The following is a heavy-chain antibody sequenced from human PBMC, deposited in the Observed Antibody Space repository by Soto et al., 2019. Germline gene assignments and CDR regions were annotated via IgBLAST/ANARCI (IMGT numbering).Heavy chain of an antibody. CDR3: ARAEGSGWYTGGYYYYGMDV. V-gene: IGHV1-3*01. CDR2: INAGNGNT. D-gene: IGHD6-19*01. CDR1: GYTFTSYA. J-gene: IGHJ6*02. Sequence: ASVKVSCKASGYTFTSYAMHWVRQAPGQRLEWMGWINAGNGNTKYSQKFQGRVTITRDTSASTAYMELRSLRSEDTAVYYCARAEGSGWYTGGYYYYGMDVWGQGTTVPVS.